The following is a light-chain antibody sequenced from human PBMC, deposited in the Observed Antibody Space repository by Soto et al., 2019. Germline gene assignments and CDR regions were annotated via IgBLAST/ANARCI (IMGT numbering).Light chain of an antibody. CDR2: SNN. CDR1: SSNIGSNV. V-gene: IGLV1-44*01. Sequence: QSVLTQPPSASGTPGQRVTISCSGSSSNIGSNVVNWYQQLPGTAPKLLIYSNNQRPSGVPDRFSGSKSSTSASLAISGLQSEDENDYYCAAWDDSLGGFYVFGSGTKLTVL. CDR3: AAWDDSLGGFYV. J-gene: IGLJ1*01.